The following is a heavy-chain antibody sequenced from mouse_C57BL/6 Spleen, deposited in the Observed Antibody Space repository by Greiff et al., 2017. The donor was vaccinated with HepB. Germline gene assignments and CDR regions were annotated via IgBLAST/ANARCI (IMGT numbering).Heavy chain of an antibody. CDR3: ARDLGRGFDY. Sequence: EVQVVESGGGLVQPGGSLSLSCAASGFTFTDYYMSWVRQPPGKALEWLGFIRNKANGYTTEYSASVKGRFTISRDNSQSILYLQMNALRAEDSATYYCARDLGRGFDYWSQGTTLTVSS. CDR2: IRNKANGYTT. CDR1: GFTFTDYY. J-gene: IGHJ2*01. V-gene: IGHV7-3*01. D-gene: IGHD4-1*01.